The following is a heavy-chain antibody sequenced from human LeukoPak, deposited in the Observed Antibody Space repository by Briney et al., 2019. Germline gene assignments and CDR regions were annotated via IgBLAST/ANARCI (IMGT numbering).Heavy chain of an antibody. J-gene: IGHJ4*02. CDR1: GFTFSSYW. CDR2: INTDGSTT. V-gene: IGHV3-74*01. CDR3: ARDIAYSAHKEGY. D-gene: IGHD5-12*01. Sequence: PGGSLRLSCAASGFTFSSYWMHWVRQAPGKGLVWVSHINTDGSTTTYAYSVKGRFSISRDNAKNTLYLQMNTLRAEDTAVYYCARDIAYSAHKEGYRGQGTLVTVSS.